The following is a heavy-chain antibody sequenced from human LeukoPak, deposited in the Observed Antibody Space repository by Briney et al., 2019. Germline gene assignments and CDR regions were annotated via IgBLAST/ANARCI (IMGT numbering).Heavy chain of an antibody. CDR3: VKDYYGSGSYYNFPI. CDR2: ITGNGGST. Sequence: GGSLRLSCSASGFSFGNYAMHWVRQAPGQGLECVSAITGNGGSTYYADSVKGRFTISRDNSKNTLYLQMSSLRAEDTAVYYCVKDYYGSGSYYNFPIWGQGTMVTVSS. D-gene: IGHD3-10*01. J-gene: IGHJ3*02. CDR1: GFSFGNYA. V-gene: IGHV3-64D*06.